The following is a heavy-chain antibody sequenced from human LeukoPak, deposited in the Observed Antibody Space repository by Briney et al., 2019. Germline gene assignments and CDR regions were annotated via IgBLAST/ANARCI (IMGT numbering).Heavy chain of an antibody. CDR2: IIPILGIA. CDR3: ARSDIAVVPAAEAYYYGMDV. D-gene: IGHD2-2*01. J-gene: IGHJ6*02. V-gene: IGHV1-69*04. Sequence: SVKVSCKASGGTFSSYAISWVRQAPGQGLEWMGRIIPILGIANYAQKFQGRVTITADKSTSTAYMELSSLRSEDTAVYYCARSDIAVVPAAEAYYYGMDVWGQGTTVTVSS. CDR1: GGTFSSYA.